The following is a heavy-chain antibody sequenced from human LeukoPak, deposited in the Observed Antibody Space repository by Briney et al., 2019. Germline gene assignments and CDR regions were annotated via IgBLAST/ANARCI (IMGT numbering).Heavy chain of an antibody. D-gene: IGHD3-10*01. CDR2: ISGNGGRT. CDR3: AKEQTSSGYFDY. Sequence: GGSLRLSCAASGFTFNNYAMSWVRQAPGKGPEWVAAISGNGGRTYYRDSVKGRFTISRDNPKNTLYLLMNSLSAEDTALYYCAKEQTSSGYFDYWGQGTLVTVSS. J-gene: IGHJ4*02. V-gene: IGHV3-23*01. CDR1: GFTFNNYA.